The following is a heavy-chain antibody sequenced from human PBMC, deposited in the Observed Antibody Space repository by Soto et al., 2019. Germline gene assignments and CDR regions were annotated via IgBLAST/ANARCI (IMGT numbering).Heavy chain of an antibody. J-gene: IGHJ6*02. CDR3: TTAPRITGTTDYYYGMDV. CDR1: GFTFSNAW. V-gene: IGHV3-15*01. CDR2: IKSKTDGGTT. Sequence: EVQLVESGGGLVKPGGSLRLSCAASGFTFSNAWMSWVRQAPGKGLEWVGRIKSKTDGGTTDYAAPVKGRFTISRDDSKNTLYLQMNSLKTEDTAVYYCTTAPRITGTTDYYYGMDVWGQGTTVTVSS. D-gene: IGHD1-7*01.